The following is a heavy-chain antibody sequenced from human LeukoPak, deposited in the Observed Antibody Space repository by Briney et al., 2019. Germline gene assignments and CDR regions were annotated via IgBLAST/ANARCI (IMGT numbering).Heavy chain of an antibody. Sequence: TETLSLTCAVYGGSFTDYYWSWIRHLPGKGLEWIGEIHHRAGANYNPSLWGRVTISADTSKNQFSLHLTSVTAADTATFYCARGPVRDDGLTGISYYFGLDVWGHGTTVTVFS. V-gene: IGHV4-34*01. J-gene: IGHJ6*02. CDR2: IHHRAGA. CDR1: GGSFTDYY. D-gene: IGHD2-21*02. CDR3: ARGPVRDDGLTGISYYFGLDV.